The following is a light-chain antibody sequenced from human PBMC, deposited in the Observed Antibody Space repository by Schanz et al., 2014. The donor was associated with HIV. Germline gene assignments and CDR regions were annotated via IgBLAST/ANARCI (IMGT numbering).Light chain of an antibody. J-gene: IGLJ1*01. Sequence: QSVLTQPPSVSGTPGQRVTISCSGSDSNTGSNPVNWSQPLPGAAPKLLIYNSYHRPSGVPDRFSGSKSGTSASLAISGLQSEDEADYYCAAWDDSLSGYVFGTGTKLTVL. CDR1: DSNTGSNP. CDR3: AAWDDSLSGYV. V-gene: IGLV1-44*01. CDR2: NSY.